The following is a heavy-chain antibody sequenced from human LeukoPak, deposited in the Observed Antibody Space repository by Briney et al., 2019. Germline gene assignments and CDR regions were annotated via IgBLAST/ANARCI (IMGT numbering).Heavy chain of an antibody. CDR2: IYYSGST. CDR1: GGSISSSSYY. D-gene: IGHD5-12*01. V-gene: IGHV4-39*07. CDR3: ARDRSGYAYY. J-gene: IGHJ4*02. Sequence: SETLSLTCTVSGGSISSSSYYWGWIRQPPGKGLEWIGSIYYSGSTYYNPSLKSRVTISVDTSKNQFSLKLSSVTAADTAVYYCARDRSGYAYYWGQGTLVTVSS.